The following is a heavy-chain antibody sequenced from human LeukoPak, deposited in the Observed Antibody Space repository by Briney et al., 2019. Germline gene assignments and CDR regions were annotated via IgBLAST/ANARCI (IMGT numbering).Heavy chain of an antibody. V-gene: IGHV3-7*05. J-gene: IGHJ4*02. CDR3: AGSGY. CDR2: IKKDGSDK. Sequence: GGSLRLSCATSGFTFSNSWMSWVRQAPGKGLEWVASIKKDGSDKYFVDSVKGRFTISRDNPKNSLFLQMNSLRAEDTAVYYCAGSGYWGQGTLVTVSS. CDR1: GFTFSNSW. D-gene: IGHD2-8*02.